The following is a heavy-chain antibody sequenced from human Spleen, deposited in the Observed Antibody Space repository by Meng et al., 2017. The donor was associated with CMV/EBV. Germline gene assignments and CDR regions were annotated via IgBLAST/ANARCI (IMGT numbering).Heavy chain of an antibody. D-gene: IGHD3-22*01. Sequence: ASVKVSCKASGYTFTGHYMHWVRQAPGQGLEWMGWINPNSGGTNYAQKFQGRVTMTRDTSISTAYMELSRLRSDDTAVYYCARGEEPYDSSGYYYGWGQGTLVTVSS. CDR3: ARGEEPYDSSGYYYG. CDR2: INPNSGGT. J-gene: IGHJ4*02. CDR1: GYTFTGHY. V-gene: IGHV1-2*02.